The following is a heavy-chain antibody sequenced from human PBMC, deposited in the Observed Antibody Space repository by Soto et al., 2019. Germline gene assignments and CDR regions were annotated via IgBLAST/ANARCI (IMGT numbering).Heavy chain of an antibody. CDR1: AASFSKYY. CDR3: ASVTFGRILFAH. CDR2: IYLNGNT. Sequence: SETLSLTCTVSAASFSKYYWTWIRQSPGKGLEWIGYIYLNGNTNYNPSLKRRVTMSIXXXXXXFXLXLXSXTAAXTAVYYCASVTFGRILFAHWAQGAPVPVSS. V-gene: IGHV4-59*01. J-gene: IGHJ4*02. D-gene: IGHD3-16*01.